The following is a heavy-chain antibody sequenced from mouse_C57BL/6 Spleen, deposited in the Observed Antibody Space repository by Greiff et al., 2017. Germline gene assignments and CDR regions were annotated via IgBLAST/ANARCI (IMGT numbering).Heavy chain of an antibody. J-gene: IGHJ2*01. Sequence: EVKLMESGPELVKPGASVKIPCKASGYTFTDYNMDWVKQSHGKSLEWIGDINPNNGGTIYNQKFKGKATLTVDKSSSTAYMELRSLTSEDTAVYYCARSAGGFDYWGQGTTLTVSS. CDR1: GYTFTDYN. CDR2: INPNNGGT. V-gene: IGHV1-18*01. CDR3: ARSAGGFDY.